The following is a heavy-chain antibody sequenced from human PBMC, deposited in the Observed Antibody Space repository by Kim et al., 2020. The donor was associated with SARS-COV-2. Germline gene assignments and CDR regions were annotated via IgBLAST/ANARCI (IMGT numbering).Heavy chain of an antibody. D-gene: IGHD7-27*01. CDR3: VRDRTPWD. V-gene: IGHV3-74*01. J-gene: IGHJ4*02. CDR2: IDWGGSTT. Sequence: GGSLRLSCVASGFTFSDSWMHWVRQVPGKGLVWVSRIDWGGSTTNYADSVRGRFTITRDNARNTLYLQMNSLRAEDTAVYHCVRDRTPWDWGQGTLVTVSS. CDR1: GFTFSDSW.